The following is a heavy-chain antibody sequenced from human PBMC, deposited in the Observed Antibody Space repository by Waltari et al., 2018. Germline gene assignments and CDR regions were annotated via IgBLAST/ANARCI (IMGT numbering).Heavy chain of an antibody. CDR3: AHVNYDILTGYLDY. CDR1: GFSLSTIGVV. Sequence: QITLKESGPTLVNPTQTLTLTCTFSGFSLSTIGVVVGWIRQPPGKALEWLALISWNDDKRYSPSLRSRLTITKDTSKNQVVLTMTNMDPVVTATYYCAHVNYDILTGYLDYWGQGTLVTVSS. V-gene: IGHV2-5*01. D-gene: IGHD3-9*01. J-gene: IGHJ4*02. CDR2: ISWNDDK.